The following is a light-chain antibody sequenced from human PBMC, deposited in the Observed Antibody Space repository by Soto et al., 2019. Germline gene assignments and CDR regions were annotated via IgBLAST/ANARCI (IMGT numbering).Light chain of an antibody. J-gene: IGKJ4*01. CDR2: ATS. V-gene: IGKV1-39*01. CDR1: QSISSY. CDR3: QQSYSTPLT. Sequence: DIQMTQSPSSLSASVGDRVTITCRASQSISSYLNWYQQKPGKAPNLLIYATSSLQTGVPSRFSGSGSGTDFTLTISSLQPDDFATYYCQQSYSTPLTFGGGTKVEIK.